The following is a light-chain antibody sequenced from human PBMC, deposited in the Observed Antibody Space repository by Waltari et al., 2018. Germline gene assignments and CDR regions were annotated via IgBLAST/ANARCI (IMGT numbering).Light chain of an antibody. J-gene: IGKJ1*01. CDR2: RAS. CDR3: QQYYNYPRT. CDR1: QSIDTW. Sequence: DIQMTQSPSTLSASVADRVTITCRASQSIDTWLAWYQQKPGKAPKLLIYRASSLQSGVPSGFSGSGSGTEFTLTISSLQPDDFATYYCQQYYNYPRTFGQGTKVEIK. V-gene: IGKV1-5*03.